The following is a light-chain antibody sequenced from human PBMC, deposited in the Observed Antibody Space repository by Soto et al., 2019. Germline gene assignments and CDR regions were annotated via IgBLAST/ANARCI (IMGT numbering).Light chain of an antibody. J-gene: IGKJ1*01. CDR2: AAS. CDR1: QDISNY. V-gene: IGKV1-39*01. CDR3: QQSYSSPPT. Sequence: DIQMTQSPSSLSASVGERVTISCQASQDISNYLNWYQQKPGKAPKLLIFAASSLQSGVPSRFSGSRSGPDFTLTISSLQPEDFATYYCQQSYSSPPTFGQGTKVDIK.